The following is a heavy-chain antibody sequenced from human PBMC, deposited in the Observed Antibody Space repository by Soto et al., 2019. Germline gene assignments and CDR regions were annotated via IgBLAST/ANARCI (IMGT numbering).Heavy chain of an antibody. J-gene: IGHJ3*02. CDR3: ARGPGYCSGGSCYSGAFDI. Sequence: PSETLSLTCAVYGGSFSGYYWSWIRQPPGKGLEWIGEINHSGSTNYNPSLKSRVTISVDTSKNQFSLKLSSVTAADTAVYYCARGPGYCSGGSCYSGAFDIWGQGTMVTVSS. D-gene: IGHD2-15*01. V-gene: IGHV4-34*01. CDR1: GGSFSGYY. CDR2: INHSGST.